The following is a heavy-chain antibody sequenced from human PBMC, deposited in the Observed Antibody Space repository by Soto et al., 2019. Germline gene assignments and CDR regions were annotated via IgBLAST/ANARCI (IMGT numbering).Heavy chain of an antibody. CDR1: GFTVSSNY. Sequence: TGGSLRLSCAASGFTVSSNYMSWVRQAPGKGLEWVSVIYSGGSTYYADSVKGRFTISRDNSKNTLYLQMNSLRAEDTAVYYCAKDPGGYQLLYWFDPWGQGTLVTVSS. J-gene: IGHJ5*02. D-gene: IGHD2-2*01. CDR3: AKDPGGYQLLYWFDP. CDR2: IYSGGST. V-gene: IGHV3-53*01.